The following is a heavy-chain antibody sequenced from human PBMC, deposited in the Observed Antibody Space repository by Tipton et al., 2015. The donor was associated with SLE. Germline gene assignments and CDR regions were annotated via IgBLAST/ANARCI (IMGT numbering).Heavy chain of an antibody. D-gene: IGHD4-23*01. CDR3: VRHHGGNSYYSYYYLDV. J-gene: IGHJ6*03. V-gene: IGHV4-39*01. Sequence: TLSLTCSVSCDSVSSTTYYWGWIRQPPGKGLEWIGEINDSGSASYSPSLKSRVTFSIDTSKKQFSLKLSSVTAADTAVYYCVRHHGGNSYYSYYYLDVWGKGTTVTVS. CDR2: INDSGSA. CDR1: CDSVSSTTYY.